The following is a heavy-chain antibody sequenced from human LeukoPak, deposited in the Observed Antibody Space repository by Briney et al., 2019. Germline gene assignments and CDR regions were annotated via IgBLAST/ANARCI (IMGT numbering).Heavy chain of an antibody. D-gene: IGHD1-26*01. CDR2: IYHSGST. CDR1: GGSISSGGYS. CDR3: ARVGVGAYNWFDP. J-gene: IGHJ5*02. Sequence: SSQTLSLTCAVSGGSISSGGYSWSWIRQPPGKGLEWIGYIYHSGSTYYNPSLKSRVTISVDRSKNQFSLKLSSVTAADTAVYYCARVGVGAYNWFDPWGQGTLVTVSS. V-gene: IGHV4-30-2*01.